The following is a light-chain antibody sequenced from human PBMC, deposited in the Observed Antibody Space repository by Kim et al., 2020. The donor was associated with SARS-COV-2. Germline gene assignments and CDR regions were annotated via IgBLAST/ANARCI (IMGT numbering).Light chain of an antibody. CDR2: GAS. V-gene: IGKV3-20*01. CDR3: QQYGSSPRT. J-gene: IGKJ2*01. CDR1: QSVSGSY. Sequence: EIVLTQSPGTLSLSPGERATLSCRASQSVSGSYLVWYQQKPGQAPRLLIYGASSRATGIPDRFSGSGSGTDFTLTISRLEPEDSEVYYCQQYGSSPRTFGQGTKLEIK.